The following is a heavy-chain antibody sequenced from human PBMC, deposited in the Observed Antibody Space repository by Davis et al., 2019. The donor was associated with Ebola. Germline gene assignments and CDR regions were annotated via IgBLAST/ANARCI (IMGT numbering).Heavy chain of an antibody. V-gene: IGHV3-23*01. CDR2: ISGSGGST. J-gene: IGHJ4*02. Sequence: GGSLRLSCAASGFTFSSYAMSWVRQAPGKGLEWVSAISGSGGSTYYADSVKGRFTISRDNAKNSLYLQMNSLRAEDTAVYYCAKEDGMLVVGNHFDYWGQGTLVTVSS. CDR1: GFTFSSYA. CDR3: AKEDGMLVVGNHFDY. D-gene: IGHD3-22*01.